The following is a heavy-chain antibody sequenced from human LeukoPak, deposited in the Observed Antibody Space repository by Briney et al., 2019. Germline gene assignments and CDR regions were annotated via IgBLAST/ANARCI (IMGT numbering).Heavy chain of an antibody. Sequence: SETLSLTCTVSGGSISSYYWSWIRQPPGKGLEWIGYIYYSGSTNYNPSLKSRVTISVDTSKNQFSLKLSSVTAADTAVYYCARDRLAGRYYFDYWGQGTLVTVSS. CDR2: IYYSGST. CDR3: ARDRLAGRYYFDY. D-gene: IGHD3-3*02. J-gene: IGHJ4*02. V-gene: IGHV4-59*12. CDR1: GGSISSYY.